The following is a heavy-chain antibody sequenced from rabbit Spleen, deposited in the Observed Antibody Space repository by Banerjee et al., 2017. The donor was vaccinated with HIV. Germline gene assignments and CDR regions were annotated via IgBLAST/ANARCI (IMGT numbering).Heavy chain of an antibody. V-gene: IGHV1S40*01. J-gene: IGHJ4*01. D-gene: IGHD2-1*01. CDR2: IYGGGSGST. Sequence: QSLEESGGDLVKPGASLTLTCTASGFSFSSSHYMCWVRQAPGKGLECIACIYGGGSGSTWYASWAKGRFTISKASSTTVTLQMTSLTAADTATYFCARGVYDDYDTYYFDLWGQGTLVTVS. CDR1: GFSFSSSHY. CDR3: ARGVYDDYDTYYFDL.